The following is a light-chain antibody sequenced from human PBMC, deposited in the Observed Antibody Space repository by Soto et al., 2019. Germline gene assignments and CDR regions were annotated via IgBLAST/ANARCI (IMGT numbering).Light chain of an antibody. J-gene: IGLJ2*01. Sequence: QSALTQPASVSGSPGQSITISCTGTSSDVGSYDLVSWYQQHPDKAPKLMIYEVSKRPSGVSNRFSGSKSGNTASLTISGLQAEVESDYYCSSYAGGSTYVVFGGGTKVTVL. CDR1: SSDVGSYDL. CDR3: SSYAGGSTYVV. CDR2: EVS. V-gene: IGLV2-23*02.